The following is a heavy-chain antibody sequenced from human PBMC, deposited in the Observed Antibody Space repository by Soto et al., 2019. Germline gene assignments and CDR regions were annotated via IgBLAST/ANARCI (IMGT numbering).Heavy chain of an antibody. J-gene: IGHJ6*02. CDR3: TTQGFGGLHGLVDV. CDR2: IYYTGST. V-gene: IGHV4-59*08. CDR1: GGSISNYY. D-gene: IGHD3-10*01. Sequence: PSETLSLTCTVSGGSISNYYWSWIRQPPGKGLEWIGYIYYTGSTNYNPSLKSRVTISVDTSKNQFSLKLTSVTAADTAVYYCTTQGFGGLHGLVDVWGQGTTVTVSS.